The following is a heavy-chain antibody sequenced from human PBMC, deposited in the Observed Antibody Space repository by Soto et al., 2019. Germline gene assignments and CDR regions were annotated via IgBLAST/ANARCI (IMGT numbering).Heavy chain of an antibody. CDR1: GYTLTELS. CDR3: ATARITMIVVAPWGFDP. J-gene: IGHJ5*02. V-gene: IGHV1-24*01. CDR2: FDPEDGET. D-gene: IGHD3-22*01. Sequence: ASVKVSCKVSGYTLTELSMHWVRQAPGKGLEWMGGFDPEDGETIYAQKFQGRVTMTEDTSTDTAYMELSSLRSEDTAVYYCATARITMIVVAPWGFDPWGQGTLVTVSS.